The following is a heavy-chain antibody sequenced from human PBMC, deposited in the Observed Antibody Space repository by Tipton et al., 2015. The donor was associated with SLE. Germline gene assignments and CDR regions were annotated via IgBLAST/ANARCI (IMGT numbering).Heavy chain of an antibody. CDR1: GFTFSSYW. D-gene: IGHD5-18*01. Sequence: SLRLSCAASGFTFSSYWMSWVRQAPGKGLEWVANIKQDGSEKYYVDSVKGRFTISRDNAKNTLYLQMNSLRAEDTAVYYCAKIASAAMFDYWGQGTLVTVSS. CDR3: AKIASAAMFDY. V-gene: IGHV3-7*02. CDR2: IKQDGSEK. J-gene: IGHJ4*02.